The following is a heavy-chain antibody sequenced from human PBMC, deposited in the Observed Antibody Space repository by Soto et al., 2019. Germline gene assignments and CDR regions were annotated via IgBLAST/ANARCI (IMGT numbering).Heavy chain of an antibody. V-gene: IGHV4-39*01. CDR1: GGSISGSDYY. CDR2: IYRTGTA. J-gene: IGHJ4*02. CDR3: ADMRGQWLPRD. Sequence: QLQLQESGPGLVEPSETLSLTCTVSGGSISGSDYYWAWIRQPPGKGLEWLGTIYRTGTAYYNPSLKSRVTLSVATSKNQFFLNLNSVSAADTAVYFCADMRGQWLPRDWGQGTLVTVSS. D-gene: IGHD6-19*01.